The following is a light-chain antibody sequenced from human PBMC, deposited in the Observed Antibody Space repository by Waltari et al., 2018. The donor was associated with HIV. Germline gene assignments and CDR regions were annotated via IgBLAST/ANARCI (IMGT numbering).Light chain of an antibody. CDR1: ALPMKY. CDR3: QSTDSGGTHVV. CDR2: KDS. Sequence: YELTQSPSMSVSPGQTDRISCSGDALPMKYCFWYQQKPGQAPVLLIYKDSERTSWVPERFSASSSGTTVILTISGVQAEDEAVYYCQSTDSGGTHVVFGGGTKLTVL. V-gene: IGLV3-25*03. J-gene: IGLJ2*01.